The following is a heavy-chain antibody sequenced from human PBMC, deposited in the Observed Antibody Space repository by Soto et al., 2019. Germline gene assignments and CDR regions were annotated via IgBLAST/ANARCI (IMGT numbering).Heavy chain of an antibody. D-gene: IGHD3-10*01. V-gene: IGHV3-7*01. CDR1: GFTFSSSW. CDR2: IKGDGSEE. J-gene: IGHJ4*02. Sequence: EVQLVESGGVLVQPGGSLKVSCAASGFTFSSSWMNWVRQAPGKGLEWVANIKGDGSEEYYVDSVRGRFTISRDNANSSLALQMNSLRAEDKAVYDCSAGFPPDYWGQGTLVTVSS. CDR3: SAGFPPDY.